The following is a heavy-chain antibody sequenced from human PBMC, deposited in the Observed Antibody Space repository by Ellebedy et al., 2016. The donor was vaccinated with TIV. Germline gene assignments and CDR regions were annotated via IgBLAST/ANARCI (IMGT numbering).Heavy chain of an antibody. CDR3: ARGPVLYNFDAFDI. J-gene: IGHJ3*02. D-gene: IGHD1-1*01. Sequence: SETLSLTCTVSGYSISSGYYWGWIRQPPGKGLEWLASIYYTGTPYYTPSLKSRVTISVDTSKNQFPLKLTSVTAPDTAVYYCARGPVLYNFDAFDIWGQGTVVTVSS. V-gene: IGHV4-38-2*02. CDR2: IYYTGTP. CDR1: GYSISSGYY.